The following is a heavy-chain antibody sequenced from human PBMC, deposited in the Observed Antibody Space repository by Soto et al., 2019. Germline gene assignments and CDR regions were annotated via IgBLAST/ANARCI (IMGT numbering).Heavy chain of an antibody. CDR1: GFTFSSYE. Sequence: GGSLRLSCAASGFTFSSYEMNWVRQAPGKGLEWVSYISSSGSTIYYADSVKGRFTISRDNAKNSLYLQMNSLRAEDTAVYYCARAPMATIKNWLDPWGQGTPVTVSS. D-gene: IGHD5-12*01. CDR3: ARAPMATIKNWLDP. V-gene: IGHV3-48*03. CDR2: ISSSGSTI. J-gene: IGHJ5*02.